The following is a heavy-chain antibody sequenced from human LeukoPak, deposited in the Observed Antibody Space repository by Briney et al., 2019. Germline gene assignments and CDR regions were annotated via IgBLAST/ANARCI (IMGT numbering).Heavy chain of an antibody. D-gene: IGHD2-2*01. CDR1: GYTFTSYG. V-gene: IGHV1-18*04. Sequence: ASVKVSCKASGYTFTSYGISWVRQAPGQGLEWMGWISAYNGNTNYAQKLQGRVTMTTDTCTSTAYMELRSLRSDDTAVYYCAREDLGYCSSTSCYGDAFDIWGQGTMVTVSS. CDR2: ISAYNGNT. CDR3: AREDLGYCSSTSCYGDAFDI. J-gene: IGHJ3*02.